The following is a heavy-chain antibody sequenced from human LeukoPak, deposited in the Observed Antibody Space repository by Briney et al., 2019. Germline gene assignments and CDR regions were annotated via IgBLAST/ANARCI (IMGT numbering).Heavy chain of an antibody. Sequence: PGRSLLPSCAASGFTLSSYAMHWVRQAPGKGLEWVAVISYDGSNKYYADSVKGRFTISRDNSKNTLYLQMNSLRAEDTAVYYCARDQGDGDYDLADWFDPWGQGTLVTVSS. V-gene: IGHV3-30-3*01. D-gene: IGHD4-17*01. CDR2: ISYDGSNK. CDR3: ARDQGDGDYDLADWFDP. CDR1: GFTLSSYA. J-gene: IGHJ5*02.